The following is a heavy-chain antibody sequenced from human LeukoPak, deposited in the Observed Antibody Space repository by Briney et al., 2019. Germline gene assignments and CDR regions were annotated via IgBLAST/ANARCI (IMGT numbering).Heavy chain of an antibody. D-gene: IGHD3-16*01. J-gene: IGHJ1*01. CDR2: ISGSGGST. Sequence: GGSLRLSCAASGFTFRSYAMSWVRQAPGKGLEWVSTISGSGGSTYYADSVRGRFTISRDNFKNTLSLQVNSLRAEDTAMYYCAKDDDWGRYKHWGQGTLVTVSS. CDR1: GFTFRSYA. CDR3: AKDDDWGRYKH. V-gene: IGHV3-23*01.